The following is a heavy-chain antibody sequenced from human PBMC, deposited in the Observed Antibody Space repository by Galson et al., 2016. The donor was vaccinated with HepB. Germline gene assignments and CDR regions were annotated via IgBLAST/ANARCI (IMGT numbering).Heavy chain of an antibody. CDR2: IVVGSDNT. Sequence: SVKVSCKASGFTFSKSAVQWVRQARGQRLEWIGWIVVGSDNTNYAHQFQERVTITRDMSTGTAYMELSGLRFEDTAVYYCAAEASYYYGAGSLDYWGQGTQVTVSS. J-gene: IGHJ4*02. V-gene: IGHV1-58*01. CDR3: AAEASYYYGAGSLDY. CDR1: GFTFSKSA. D-gene: IGHD3-10*01.